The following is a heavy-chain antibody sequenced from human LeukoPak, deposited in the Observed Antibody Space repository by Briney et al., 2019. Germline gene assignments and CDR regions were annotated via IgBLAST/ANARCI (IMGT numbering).Heavy chain of an antibody. D-gene: IGHD6-19*01. J-gene: IGHJ4*02. V-gene: IGHV3-66*01. CDR1: GFTVSSNY. CDR3: ASRPGQQWLSLGDY. Sequence: GGSLRLSCAASGFTVSSNYMSWVRQAPGKGLEWVSVIYSGGSTYYADSVKGRFTISRDNSKNTLYLQMNSLRAEDTAVYYCASRPGQQWLSLGDYWGQGTLVTVSS. CDR2: IYSGGST.